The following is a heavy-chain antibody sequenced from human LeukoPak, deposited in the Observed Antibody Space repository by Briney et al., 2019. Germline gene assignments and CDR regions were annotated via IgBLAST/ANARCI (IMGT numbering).Heavy chain of an antibody. D-gene: IGHD4-23*01. CDR1: GFTFSSYA. CDR3: AKGDYGGNSGDFDY. J-gene: IGHJ4*02. CDR2: ISGRGGST. V-gene: IGHV3-23*01. Sequence: GGSLRLSCAASGFTFSSYAMSWVRQAPGKGLEWVSAISGRGGSTYYADSVKGRFTISRDNSKNTLYLQMNSLRAEDTAVYYCAKGDYGGNSGDFDYWGQGTLVTVSS.